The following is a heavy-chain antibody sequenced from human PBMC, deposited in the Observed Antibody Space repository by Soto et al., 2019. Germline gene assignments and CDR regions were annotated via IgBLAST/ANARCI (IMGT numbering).Heavy chain of an antibody. CDR3: LSARYDF. J-gene: IGHJ4*02. Sequence: SETLSLTCAVYGGSFSSNYWTWTRQPPGKGLEWIGEINHSGSTNYNPSLKGRVTISVDTSKNQFSLKLTSVTAADTAVYYCLSARYDFWGQGILVTVSS. D-gene: IGHD3-9*01. CDR2: INHSGST. CDR1: GGSFSSNY. V-gene: IGHV4-34*01.